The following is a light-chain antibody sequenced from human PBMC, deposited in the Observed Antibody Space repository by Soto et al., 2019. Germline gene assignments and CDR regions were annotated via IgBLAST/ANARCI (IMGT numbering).Light chain of an antibody. CDR1: SSDVGSYNR. Sequence: QSALTQPPSVSGSPGQSVTISCTGTSSDVGSYNRVSWYQQSPGTAPKLMIYEVSNRPSGVPDRFSGSKSGNTASLTISGLQAEDEADYYCSLYTSSSTYVFGNGTKLTVL. CDR2: EVS. J-gene: IGLJ6*01. V-gene: IGLV2-18*01. CDR3: SLYTSSSTYV.